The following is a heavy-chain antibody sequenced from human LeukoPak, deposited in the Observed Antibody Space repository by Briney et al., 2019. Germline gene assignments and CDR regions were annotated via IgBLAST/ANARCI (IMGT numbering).Heavy chain of an antibody. V-gene: IGHV3-30*02. CDR3: ANLPRIAAAGYTKYFDY. D-gene: IGHD6-13*01. CDR2: IRCDGSNK. J-gene: IGHJ4*02. Sequence: GGSLRLSCAASGFTFSSYGMHWVLQAPGKGLAWVAFIRCDGSNKYYADSVKGRFTISRDNSKNTLYLQMNSLRAEDTAVYYCANLPRIAAAGYTKYFDYWGQGTLVTVSS. CDR1: GFTFSSYG.